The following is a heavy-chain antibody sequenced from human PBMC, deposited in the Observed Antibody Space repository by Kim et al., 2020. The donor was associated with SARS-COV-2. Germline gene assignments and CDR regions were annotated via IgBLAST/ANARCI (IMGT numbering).Heavy chain of an antibody. CDR3: ARGYDFWSGYYLG. CDR2: IYYSGST. D-gene: IGHD3-3*01. Sequence: SETLSLTCTVSGGSISSYYWSWIRQPPGKGLEWIGYIYYSGSTNYNPSLKSRVTISVDTSKNQFSLKLSSVTAADTAVYYCARGYDFWSGYYLGWGQGTL. CDR1: GGSISSYY. J-gene: IGHJ4*02. V-gene: IGHV4-59*13.